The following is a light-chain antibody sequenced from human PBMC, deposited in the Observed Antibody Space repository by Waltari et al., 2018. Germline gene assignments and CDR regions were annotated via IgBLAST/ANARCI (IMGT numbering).Light chain of an antibody. CDR1: QPISSN. V-gene: IGKV3-15*01. Sequence: EIVMTQSPATLSVSPGERATLSCRASQPISSNLAWYQHKPGQAPRLLISGASTRATGIPGRCSGGGSGTQFTLTINRLQSEDFAVYYWQQYNIRLTFGGGTKVDIK. CDR3: QQYNIRLT. J-gene: IGKJ4*01. CDR2: GAS.